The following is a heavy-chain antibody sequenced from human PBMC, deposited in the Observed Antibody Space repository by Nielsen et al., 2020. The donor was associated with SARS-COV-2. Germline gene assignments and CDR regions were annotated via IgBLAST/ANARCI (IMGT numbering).Heavy chain of an antibody. Sequence: GGSLRLSCAASGFTFSSYAMSWVRQAPGKGLEWVSAISGSGGSTYYADSVKGRFTISRDNSKNTMYLQMNSLRVEDTAVYYCARDLGFGEENDYWGQGTLVTVSS. V-gene: IGHV3-23*01. CDR3: ARDLGFGEENDY. D-gene: IGHD3-10*01. CDR1: GFTFSSYA. CDR2: ISGSGGST. J-gene: IGHJ4*02.